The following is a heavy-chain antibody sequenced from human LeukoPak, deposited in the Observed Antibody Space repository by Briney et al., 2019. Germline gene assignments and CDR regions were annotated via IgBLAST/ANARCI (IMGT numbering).Heavy chain of an antibody. J-gene: IGHJ4*02. CDR2: IYYSGST. CDR3: ARQSSNILFGGIDY. Sequence: SETLSLTCTVSGGSISSSSYYWGWIRQPPGKGLEWIGSIYYSGSTYYNPSLKNRVTISVDTSKNQFSLKLSSVTAADTAVYYCARQSSNILFGGIDYWGQGTLVTVSS. V-gene: IGHV4-39*01. D-gene: IGHD2-21*01. CDR1: GGSISSSSYY.